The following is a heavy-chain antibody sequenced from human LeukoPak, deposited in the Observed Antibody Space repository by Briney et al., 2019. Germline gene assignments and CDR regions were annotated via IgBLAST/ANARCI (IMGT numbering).Heavy chain of an antibody. Sequence: GSLRLSCAASGFTFTNHVMNWVRQAPGKGLEWVSSITGGAVGTYHADSVKGRFSISRDNSKNTVTLQMNSLRAEDTAVYYCAVSIARDAFDVWGLGTMVNVSS. D-gene: IGHD2-21*01. CDR2: ITGGAVGT. V-gene: IGHV3-23*01. J-gene: IGHJ3*01. CDR3: AVSIARDAFDV. CDR1: GFTFTNHV.